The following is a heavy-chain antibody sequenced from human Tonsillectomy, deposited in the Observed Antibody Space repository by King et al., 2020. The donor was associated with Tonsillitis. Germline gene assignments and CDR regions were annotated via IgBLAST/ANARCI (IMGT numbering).Heavy chain of an antibody. CDR1: GFTFRSYW. Sequence: VQLVESGGGLVQPGGSLRLSCAASGFTFRSYWMSWVRQAPGKGLEWVANTKQDGSEKDYVDSVKGRFTISRDNAKNSLYLQMSRLRAEDTAVYYGAGDFAEFDYWGQGTLVTVSS. CDR2: TKQDGSEK. J-gene: IGHJ4*02. D-gene: IGHD1-14*01. CDR3: AGDFAEFDY. V-gene: IGHV3-7*01.